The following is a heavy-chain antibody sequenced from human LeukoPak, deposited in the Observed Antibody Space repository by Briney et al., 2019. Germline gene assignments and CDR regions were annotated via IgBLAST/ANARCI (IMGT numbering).Heavy chain of an antibody. Sequence: PGGSLRLSCAASGFTFDDYGMSWVRQAPGNGLEWVSGINWNGGSTGYADSVKGRFTISRDNAKNSLYLQMNSLRAEDTALYYCAREKGVGVPFLYDYWGQGTLVTVSS. D-gene: IGHD1-26*01. CDR1: GFTFDDYG. V-gene: IGHV3-20*04. CDR3: AREKGVGVPFLYDY. CDR2: INWNGGST. J-gene: IGHJ4*02.